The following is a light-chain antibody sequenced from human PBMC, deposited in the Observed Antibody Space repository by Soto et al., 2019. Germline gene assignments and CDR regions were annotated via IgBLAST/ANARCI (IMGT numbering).Light chain of an antibody. CDR3: QSYDNNNRVV. J-gene: IGLJ2*01. V-gene: IGLV6-57*04. Sequence: NFMLTQPHSVSESPGKTVTISCTRSSGSIASNYVQWYQQRPGSAPTTVIYEDNHRPSGVPDRFSASIDRSFNSASLTISGLKTEDEADYYCQSYDNNNRVVFGGGTKVTVL. CDR1: SGSIASNY. CDR2: EDN.